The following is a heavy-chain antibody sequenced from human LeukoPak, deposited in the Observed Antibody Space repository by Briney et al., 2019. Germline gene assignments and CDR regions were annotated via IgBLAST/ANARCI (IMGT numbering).Heavy chain of an antibody. CDR2: ISGSGGST. CDR3: AKSGLNEATKQYYYYYMDV. V-gene: IGHV3-23*01. CDR1: GFTFSSYA. D-gene: IGHD5-24*01. Sequence: PGGSLRLSCAVSGFTFSSYAMTWVRQAPGKGLEWVSAISGSGGSTYYADSEKGRFTISRDNSKNTLYLQMNSLRAEDTAVYHCAKSGLNEATKQYYYYYMDVWGKGTTVTVSS. J-gene: IGHJ6*03.